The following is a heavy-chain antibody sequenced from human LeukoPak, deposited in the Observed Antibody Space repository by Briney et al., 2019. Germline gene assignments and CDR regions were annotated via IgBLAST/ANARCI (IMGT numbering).Heavy chain of an antibody. J-gene: IGHJ3*02. Sequence: SVKVSCKASGGTFSSYAISWVRQAPGQGLEWMGRIIPILGIANYAQKFQGRVTITADKSTSTAYMELSSLGSEDTAVYYCATPKAEYYYDSSGDDAFDIWGQGTMVTVSS. CDR2: IIPILGIA. V-gene: IGHV1-69*04. CDR1: GGTFSSYA. CDR3: ATPKAEYYYDSSGDDAFDI. D-gene: IGHD3-22*01.